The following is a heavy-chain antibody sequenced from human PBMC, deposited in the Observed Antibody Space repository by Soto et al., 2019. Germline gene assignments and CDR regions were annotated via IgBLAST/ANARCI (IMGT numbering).Heavy chain of an antibody. CDR1: GFDFTYYA. V-gene: IGHV3-30*03. Sequence: QVQLVESGGGAVQPGESLRLSCVASGFDFTYYAMHWVRQAPGKGLESVAVMSSDGSKIHHTNSVKGRFTISRYNTKNPLYMLMTRLRREDTGVKLCVRVEVAAANMEVSDIW. D-gene: IGHD5-18*01. CDR3: VRVEVAAANMEVSDI. CDR2: MSSDGSKI. J-gene: IGHJ3*02.